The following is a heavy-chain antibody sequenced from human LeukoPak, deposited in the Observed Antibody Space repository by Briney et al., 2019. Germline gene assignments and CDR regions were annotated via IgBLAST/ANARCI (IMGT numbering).Heavy chain of an antibody. J-gene: IGHJ2*01. Sequence: PSETLSLTCAVYGGSFSGYYWSWIRQPPGKGLEWIGEINHSGSTNYNPPLKSRVTISVDTSKNQFSLKLSSVTAADTAVYYCARVDSSGWSYWYFDLWGRGTLVTVSS. V-gene: IGHV4-34*01. CDR2: INHSGST. CDR3: ARVDSSGWSYWYFDL. D-gene: IGHD6-19*01. CDR1: GGSFSGYY.